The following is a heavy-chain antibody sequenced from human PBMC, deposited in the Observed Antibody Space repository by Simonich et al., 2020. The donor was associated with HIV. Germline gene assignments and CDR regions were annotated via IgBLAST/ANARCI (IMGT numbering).Heavy chain of an antibody. V-gene: IGHV1-58*01. Sequence: QMQLVQSGPEVKKPGTSVKVSCTASGFTFTGSALQWVRQARGQRLEWIGRIVVGSGNTEYAQKFQERVTITRDMSTNTAYMEVSSLRSEDTAVYYCAIRTEGWYAFDIWGQGTMVIVSS. D-gene: IGHD2-15*01. CDR3: AIRTEGWYAFDI. CDR1: GFTFTGSA. J-gene: IGHJ3*02. CDR2: IVVGSGNT.